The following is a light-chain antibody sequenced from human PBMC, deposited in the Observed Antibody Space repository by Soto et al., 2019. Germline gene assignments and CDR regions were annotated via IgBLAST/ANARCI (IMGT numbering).Light chain of an antibody. Sequence: EIVMTQSPATLSVSPGERATLSCRASQSVSSNLAWYQQQPGQAPRLLIYGASTRPTGIPARCSGSGSGTEFTLTISSLQSEDFAVYYCPQYNYWPRTFGQGTKVDIK. V-gene: IGKV3-15*01. J-gene: IGKJ1*01. CDR2: GAS. CDR1: QSVSSN. CDR3: PQYNYWPRT.